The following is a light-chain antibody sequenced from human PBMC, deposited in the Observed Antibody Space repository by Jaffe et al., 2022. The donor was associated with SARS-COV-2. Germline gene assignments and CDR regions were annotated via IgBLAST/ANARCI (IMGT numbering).Light chain of an antibody. Sequence: QSALTQPPSASGSPGQSVTISCTGTSSDIGAYNYVSWYQQHPGKAPKLMIYEVSKRPSGVPDRFSGSKSGNTASLTVSGLQGEDEADYYCSSYAGSDNVVFGGGTKLTVL. J-gene: IGLJ2*01. CDR2: EVS. CDR1: SSDIGAYNY. V-gene: IGLV2-8*01. CDR3: SSYAGSDNVV.